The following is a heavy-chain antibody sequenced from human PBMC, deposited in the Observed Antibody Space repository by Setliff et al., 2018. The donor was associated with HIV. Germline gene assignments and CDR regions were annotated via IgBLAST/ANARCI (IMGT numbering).Heavy chain of an antibody. J-gene: IGHJ4*02. D-gene: IGHD1-1*01. CDR1: GFIFSSYN. V-gene: IGHV3-21*01. Sequence: PGGSLRLSCAASGFIFSSYNMNWVRQAPGKGLEWVSSISTSSIYIYYADSVKGRFTISRDNAQKSLHLQMNSLRADDTAVYYCAREDGNWNQGIDSWGQGTLVTSPQ. CDR3: AREDGNWNQGIDS. CDR2: ISTSSIYI.